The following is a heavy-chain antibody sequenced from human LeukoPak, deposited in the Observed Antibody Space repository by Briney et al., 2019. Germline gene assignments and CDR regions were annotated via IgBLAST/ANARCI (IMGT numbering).Heavy chain of an antibody. D-gene: IGHD2-2*01. V-gene: IGHV3-23*01. Sequence: GGSLRLSCAASGFTVSSNYMSWVRQAPGKGLEWVSGISGSGDSTYYADSVKGRFTISRDNSKNTLYVQMNSLRAEDTAIYYCAKDRAWCSSTSCRPGYYYYGMDVWGQGTTVTVFS. J-gene: IGHJ6*02. CDR2: ISGSGDST. CDR3: AKDRAWCSSTSCRPGYYYYGMDV. CDR1: GFTVSSNY.